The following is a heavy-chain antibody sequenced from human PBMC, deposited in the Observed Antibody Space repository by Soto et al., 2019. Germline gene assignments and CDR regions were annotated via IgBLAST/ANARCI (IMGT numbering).Heavy chain of an antibody. CDR2: IYPGDSDT. D-gene: IGHD6-6*01. V-gene: IGHV5-51*01. Sequence: GESLKISCKGSGYSFTSYWIGWVRQMPGKGLEWMGIIYPGDSDTRYSPSFQGQVTISADKSISTAYLQWSSLKASDTAMYYCARQGEAARNYYYMDVWGKGTTVTVSS. J-gene: IGHJ6*03. CDR3: ARQGEAARNYYYMDV. CDR1: GYSFTSYW.